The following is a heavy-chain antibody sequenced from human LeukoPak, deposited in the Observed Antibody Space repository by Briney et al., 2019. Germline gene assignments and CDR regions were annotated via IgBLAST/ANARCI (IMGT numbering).Heavy chain of an antibody. CDR3: ARDPGDSSGWYTLPYFDY. J-gene: IGHJ4*02. CDR1: GENFSIYF. Sequence: SETLSLTCAVYGENFSIYFYSWIRQPPGKGLEWIGEINHGGSTSYNPSLKSRVTISVDTSKNQFSLRLSSVTAADAAMYYCARDPGDSSGWYTLPYFDYWGQGTLVTVSS. CDR2: INHGGST. D-gene: IGHD6-19*01. V-gene: IGHV4-34*01.